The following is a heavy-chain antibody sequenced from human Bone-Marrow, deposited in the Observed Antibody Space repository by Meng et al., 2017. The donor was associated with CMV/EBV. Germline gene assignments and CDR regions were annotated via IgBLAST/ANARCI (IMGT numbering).Heavy chain of an antibody. V-gene: IGHV3-48*03. CDR3: ARNGYFGISGYYGMDV. D-gene: IGHD2-15*01. J-gene: IGHJ6*02. CDR1: GFTYSSYE. Sequence: GGSLRLSCAASGFTYSSYEMNWVRQAPGKGLEWVSYISSSGSTIYYADSVKGRFTISRDNAKNSLYLQMNSLRAEDTAVYYCARNGYFGISGYYGMDVWGQGTTVTFSS. CDR2: ISSSGSTI.